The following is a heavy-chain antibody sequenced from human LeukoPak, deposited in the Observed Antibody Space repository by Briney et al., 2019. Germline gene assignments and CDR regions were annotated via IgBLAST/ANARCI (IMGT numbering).Heavy chain of an antibody. D-gene: IGHD6-13*01. V-gene: IGHV3-30*18. CDR3: AKDLGIAAAGPAFDY. CDR2: ISYDGSNK. Sequence: GRSLRLSCAASGFTFSSYGMHWVRQAPGEGLEWVAVISYDGSNKYYADSVKGRFTISRDNSKNTLYLQMNSLRAEDTAVYYCAKDLGIAAAGPAFDYWGQGTLVTVSS. J-gene: IGHJ4*02. CDR1: GFTFSSYG.